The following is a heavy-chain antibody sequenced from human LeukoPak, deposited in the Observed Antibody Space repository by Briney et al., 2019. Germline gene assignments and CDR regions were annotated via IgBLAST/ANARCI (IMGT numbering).Heavy chain of an antibody. Sequence: GGSLRLSCAASGFTFSSYGMHWVRQAPGKGLEWVSSISSRSSYIYYADSVKGRFTISRDNAKNSLYLELHSLRAEDTAVYYCARQYYDIWSGYYTADYYFDYWGQGTLVTVSS. CDR1: GFTFSSYG. CDR2: ISSRSSYI. V-gene: IGHV3-21*06. D-gene: IGHD3-3*01. J-gene: IGHJ4*02. CDR3: ARQYYDIWSGYYTADYYFDY.